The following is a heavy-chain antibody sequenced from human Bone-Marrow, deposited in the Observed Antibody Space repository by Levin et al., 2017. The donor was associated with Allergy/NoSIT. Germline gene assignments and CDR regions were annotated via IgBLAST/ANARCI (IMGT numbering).Heavy chain of an antibody. CDR3: ARGSEPFSDDSCEFDY. CDR1: GYIFTSYA. J-gene: IGHJ4*02. Sequence: ASVKVSCKASGYIFTSYAIHWVRQAPGQRLEWMGWINTGNGKTKYSQRFQGRVIITRDTSARTVYMELNSLTPEDTAVYYCARGSEPFSDDSCEFDYWGQGTLVTVSS. V-gene: IGHV1-3*04. D-gene: IGHD3-22*01. CDR2: INTGNGKT.